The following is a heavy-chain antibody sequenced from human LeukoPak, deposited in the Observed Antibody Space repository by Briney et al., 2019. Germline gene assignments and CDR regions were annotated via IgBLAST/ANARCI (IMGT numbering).Heavy chain of an antibody. CDR2: ISGSAHKI. V-gene: IGHV3-23*01. CDR1: GFTFSSYA. J-gene: IGHJ4*02. CDR3: AGRPTGYSSGYIH. D-gene: IGHD5-18*01. Sequence: GGSLRISCGTSGFTFSSYAVSWVRQAPEKGLDWVSVISGSAHKIRYADSVKGRFTISRDNSENIVYLQMNNLRVEDTAVYYCAGRPTGYSSGYIHWGQGTLVTVSS.